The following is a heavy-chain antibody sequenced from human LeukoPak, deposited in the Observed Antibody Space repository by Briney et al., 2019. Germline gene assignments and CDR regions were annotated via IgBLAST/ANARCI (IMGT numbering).Heavy chain of an antibody. J-gene: IGHJ4*02. CDR2: VHYSGSN. CDR1: GGTISSYY. Sequence: SETLSLTCTVSGGTISSYYWNWVRQPPGKGLEWIGYVHYSGSNKYNPSLKSRVTISVGTSKNQFSLKLSSVTAADTAVYYCARWYSSGWAFDYWGQGTLVTVSS. CDR3: ARWYSSGWAFDY. V-gene: IGHV4-59*08. D-gene: IGHD6-19*01.